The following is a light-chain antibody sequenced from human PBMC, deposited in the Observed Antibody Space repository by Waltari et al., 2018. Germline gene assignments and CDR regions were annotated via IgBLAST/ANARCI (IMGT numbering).Light chain of an antibody. J-gene: IGKJ3*01. V-gene: IGKV1-39*01. Sequence: DIQMTHSPTSLSASVRDRVTITCRPSQSMSSYLNWYQQKPGKAPKLLIYAASSLQSGVPSRFSGSGSGTDFTLTISSLQPEEFATYYCQQSYTLFTFDPGTKVDIK. CDR2: AAS. CDR1: QSMSSY. CDR3: QQSYTLFT.